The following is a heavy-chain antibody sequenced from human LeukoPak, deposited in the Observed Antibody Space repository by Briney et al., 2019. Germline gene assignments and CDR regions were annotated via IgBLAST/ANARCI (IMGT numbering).Heavy chain of an antibody. D-gene: IGHD3-9*01. CDR1: GFTFRSYW. CDR3: ARGRTELRYFDWSIDY. J-gene: IGHJ4*02. V-gene: IGHV3-74*01. Sequence: GGPLPLSCAASGFTFRSYWMHWVRQVPGKGLMWVSGINTDGSSTTYADSVKGRSTISRDNSKNTLYLQMNSLRAEDTAVYYCARGRTELRYFDWSIDYWGQGTLVTVSS. CDR2: INTDGSST.